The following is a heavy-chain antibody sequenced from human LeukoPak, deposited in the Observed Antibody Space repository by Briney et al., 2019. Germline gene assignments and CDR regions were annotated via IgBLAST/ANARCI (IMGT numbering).Heavy chain of an antibody. V-gene: IGHV3-53*01. CDR3: ANDVLRFLEWSPPDAFDI. D-gene: IGHD3-3*01. CDR2: IYSGGSA. Sequence: QAGGSLRLSCAASGFTVSSSYMSWVRQAPGKGLEWVSVIYSGGSAYYADSVKGRFTISRDNSKNTLYLQMNSLRAEDTAVYYCANDVLRFLEWSPPDAFDIWGQGTMVTVSS. J-gene: IGHJ3*02. CDR1: GFTVSSSY.